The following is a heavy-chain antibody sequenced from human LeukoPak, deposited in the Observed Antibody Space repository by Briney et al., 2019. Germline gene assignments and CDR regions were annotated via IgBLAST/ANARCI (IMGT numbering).Heavy chain of an antibody. CDR1: GFTFSSYG. D-gene: IGHD6-19*01. V-gene: IGHV3-30*03. J-gene: IGHJ4*02. CDR2: ISYDGSNK. CDR3: ARAGYSSGWYGEYYFDY. Sequence: GGSLRLSCAASGFTFSSYGMHWVRQAPGKGLEWVAVISYDGSNKYYADSVKGRFTISRDDSKNTLYLQMNSLRAEDTAVYYCARAGYSSGWYGEYYFDYWGQGTLVTVSS.